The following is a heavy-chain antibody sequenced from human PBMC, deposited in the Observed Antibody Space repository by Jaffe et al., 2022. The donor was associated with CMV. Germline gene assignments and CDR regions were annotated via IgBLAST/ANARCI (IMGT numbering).Heavy chain of an antibody. CDR1: EYKLTTYV. CDR2: TSPYNGNI. D-gene: IGHD3-10*01. V-gene: IGHV1-18*01. CDR3: ALGSGSAGAQGVDYSDY. Sequence: QPVQSGGELKKPGDSVKVSCKASEYKLTTYVIMWVRQAPGKGLQWMGWTSPYNGNIKIAQSFQGRLTLTKDASRNTAYMELRGLTPDDTATYYCALGSGSAGAQGVDYSDYWGQGTLVRVAS. J-gene: IGHJ4*02.